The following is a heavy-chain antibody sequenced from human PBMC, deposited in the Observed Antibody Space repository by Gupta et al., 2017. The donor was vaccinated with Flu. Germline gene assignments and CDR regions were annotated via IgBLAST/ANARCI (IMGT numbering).Heavy chain of an antibody. CDR1: GVTFSTYA. CDR2: IIPVFGPT. Sequence: QVQLVQSGAEVKKPGSLVKVSCKASGVTFSTYAINWVRQAPGQGLEWMGGIIPVFGPTNYAQKFQGRVTITADESTSKAYMEISSLRSEDTAVYYCARKGGGHCSGGSCYSFDFWGQGTLGTVSS. D-gene: IGHD2-15*01. J-gene: IGHJ4*02. V-gene: IGHV1-69*01. CDR3: ARKGGGHCSGGSCYSFDF.